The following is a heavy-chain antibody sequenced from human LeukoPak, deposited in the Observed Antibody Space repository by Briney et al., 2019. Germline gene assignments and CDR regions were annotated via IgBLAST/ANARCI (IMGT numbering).Heavy chain of an antibody. D-gene: IGHD2-2*01. Sequence: ASVKVSCKASGYTFTGYYIHWVRQAPGQGLEWMGWINPNSGGTNYAQKFQGRVTMTRDTSISTAYMELSRLRSDDTAVYYCARELVVVPAANDFDYWGQGTLVTVSS. CDR3: ARELVVVPAANDFDY. CDR2: INPNSGGT. V-gene: IGHV1-2*02. CDR1: GYTFTGYY. J-gene: IGHJ4*02.